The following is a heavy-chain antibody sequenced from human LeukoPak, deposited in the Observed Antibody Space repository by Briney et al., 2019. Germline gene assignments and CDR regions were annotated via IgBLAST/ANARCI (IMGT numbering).Heavy chain of an antibody. J-gene: IGHJ4*02. Sequence: PGRSLRLSCAASGFTFSSYGMHWVREAPGKGLVWVAVIWYDGSNKYYADSVKGRFTISRDNSKNTLYLQMNSLRAEDTAVYYCARPYDSSGYYYFDYWGQGTLVTVSS. CDR1: GFTFSSYG. CDR2: IWYDGSNK. D-gene: IGHD3-22*01. CDR3: ARPYDSSGYYYFDY. V-gene: IGHV3-33*01.